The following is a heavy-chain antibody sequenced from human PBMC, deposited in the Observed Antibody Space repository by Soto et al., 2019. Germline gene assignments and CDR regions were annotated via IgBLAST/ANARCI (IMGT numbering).Heavy chain of an antibody. CDR1: GFTFSSYG. CDR2: ISYDGSNK. D-gene: IGHD2-15*01. J-gene: IGHJ4*02. CDR3: AKWKERDGGNGLDY. Sequence: QVQLVESGGGVVQPGRSLRLSCAASGFTFSSYGMHWVRQAPGKGLEWVAVISYDGSNKYYADSVKGRFTISRDNSKNTLYLQMNSLRAEDTAVYYCAKWKERDGGNGLDYWGQGTLVTVSS. V-gene: IGHV3-30*18.